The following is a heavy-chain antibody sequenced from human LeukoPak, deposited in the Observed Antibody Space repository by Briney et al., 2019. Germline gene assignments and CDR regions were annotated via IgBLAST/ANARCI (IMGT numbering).Heavy chain of an antibody. CDR3: AAVGVVAGLGY. J-gene: IGHJ4*02. CDR2: IYSSGST. D-gene: IGHD2-15*01. CDR1: GFTVSSNY. Sequence: GGSLRLSYAASGFTVSSNYMNWVRQAPGKGLEWVSVIYSSGSTYYADSVKGRFTISRDNSKNTLYLQMHSLRAEDTAVYYCAAVGVVAGLGYWGQGTLVTVSS. V-gene: IGHV3-53*01.